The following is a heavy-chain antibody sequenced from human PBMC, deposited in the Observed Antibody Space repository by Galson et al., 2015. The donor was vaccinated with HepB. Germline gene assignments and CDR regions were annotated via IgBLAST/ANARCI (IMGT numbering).Heavy chain of an antibody. Sequence: SLRLSCAASGFTFSSYWMSWVRQAPGKGLEWVANIKQDGSEKYYVDSVKGRFTISRDNAKNSLYLQMNSLRAEDTAVYYCARTPYYYDSSGYLDYWGQGTLVTVCS. CDR1: GFTFSSYW. CDR3: ARTPYYYDSSGYLDY. J-gene: IGHJ4*02. CDR2: IKQDGSEK. V-gene: IGHV3-7*03. D-gene: IGHD3-22*01.